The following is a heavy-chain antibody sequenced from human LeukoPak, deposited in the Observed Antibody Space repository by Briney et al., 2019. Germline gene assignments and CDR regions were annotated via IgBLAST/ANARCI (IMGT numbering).Heavy chain of an antibody. CDR1: GFTFSSYS. Sequence: GGSLRLSCAASGFTFSSYSMNWVRQAPGKGLDWLSYISGSSNTIYYADSVKGRFTISRDNSKNTLYLQMNSLRAEDTAVYYCAKAPPYSGSYYFDYWGQGTLVTVSS. CDR3: AKAPPYSGSYYFDY. J-gene: IGHJ4*02. CDR2: ISGSSNTI. V-gene: IGHV3-48*01. D-gene: IGHD1-26*01.